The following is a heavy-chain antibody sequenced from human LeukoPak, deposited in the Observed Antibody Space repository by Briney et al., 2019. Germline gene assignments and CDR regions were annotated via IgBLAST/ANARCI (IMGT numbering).Heavy chain of an antibody. J-gene: IGHJ3*02. CDR1: GGSFSGYY. D-gene: IGHD3-16*01. CDR3: ARDLSKYYDYVWGSYRDDAFDI. Sequence: SETLSLTCAVYGGSFSGYYWSWIRQPPGKGLEWIGEINHSGSTNYNPSLKSRVTISVDTSKNQFSLKLSSVTAADTAVYYCARDLSKYYDYVWGSYRDDAFDIWGQGTMVTVSS. V-gene: IGHV4-34*01. CDR2: INHSGST.